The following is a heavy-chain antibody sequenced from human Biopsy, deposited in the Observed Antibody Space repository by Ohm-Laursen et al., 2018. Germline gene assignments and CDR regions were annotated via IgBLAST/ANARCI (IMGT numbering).Heavy chain of an antibody. D-gene: IGHD1-26*01. J-gene: IGHJ4*02. V-gene: IGHV1-69*13. CDR1: GGSFSSYA. CDR2: IIPIFGTA. CDR3: ARDALGGGSYRFFY. Sequence: SVKVSCKPSGGSFSSYAISWVRQAPGQGLEWMGGIIPIFGTANYAQKFQGRVTITADESTSTAYMELSSLRSDDTAVYYCARDALGGGSYRFFYWGQGSLVTVSS.